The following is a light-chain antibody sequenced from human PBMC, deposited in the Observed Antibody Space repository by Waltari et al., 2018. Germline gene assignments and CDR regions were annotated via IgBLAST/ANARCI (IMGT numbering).Light chain of an antibody. V-gene: IGKV3-15*01. Sequence: EIVMTQSPATLSVSPGERATLSCRASQSVSSNLAWYQQKPVQAPRLLIYGASTRAPGLPARFSGSGSGTEFTLTISSLQSEDFAVYYCQQYNNGRVTFGPGTKVDIK. CDR2: GAS. CDR1: QSVSSN. CDR3: QQYNNGRVT. J-gene: IGKJ3*01.